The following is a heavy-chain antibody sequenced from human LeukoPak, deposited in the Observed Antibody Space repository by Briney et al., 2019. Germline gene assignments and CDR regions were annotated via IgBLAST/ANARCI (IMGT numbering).Heavy chain of an antibody. CDR3: AKGTWGDLSPFDY. Sequence: GGSLRLSCAASGFTFSSYWMSWVRQAPGKGLEWVAFIRYDGTNKYYADSVKGRFTISRDNSKNTLYVQMNSLRPEYTAVYFCAKGTWGDLSPFDYWGQGTLVTVSS. J-gene: IGHJ4*02. V-gene: IGHV3-30*02. D-gene: IGHD2-21*02. CDR2: IRYDGTNK. CDR1: GFTFSSYW.